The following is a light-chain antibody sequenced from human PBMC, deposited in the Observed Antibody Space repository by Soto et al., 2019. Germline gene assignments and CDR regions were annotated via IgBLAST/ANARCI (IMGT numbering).Light chain of an antibody. CDR1: QSVSSN. V-gene: IGKV3-15*01. Sequence: EIVMTQSPATLSVSPGERSTLSCRASQSVSSNLAWYQQKPGQAPRLLIYGASTRATGIPARFSGSGSGTDFTLTISSLEPEDFAVYYCQHYNYWPYTFGQGTKVDIK. J-gene: IGKJ2*01. CDR3: QHYNYWPYT. CDR2: GAS.